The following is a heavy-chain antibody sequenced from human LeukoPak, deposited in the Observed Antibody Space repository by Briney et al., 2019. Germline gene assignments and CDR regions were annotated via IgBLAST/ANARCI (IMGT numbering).Heavy chain of an antibody. V-gene: IGHV3-30*03. CDR3: ARDLRTTGAFDI. Sequence: GGSLRLSCAASGFSFSSYGIHWVRQAPGKGLEWVALISYGGGTKYYADSVRGRFTISRDNSKNTLYLQMNSLSAEDTAVYYCARDLRTTGAFDIWGQGTMVTVSS. D-gene: IGHD4-17*01. J-gene: IGHJ3*02. CDR2: ISYGGGTK. CDR1: GFSFSSYG.